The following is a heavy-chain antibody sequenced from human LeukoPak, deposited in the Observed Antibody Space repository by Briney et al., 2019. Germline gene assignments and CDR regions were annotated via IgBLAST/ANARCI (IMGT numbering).Heavy chain of an antibody. Sequence: PGGSLRLSCAASGFTFSSYSMNWVRQAPGKGLEWVSSISSSSSYIYYADSVKGRFTISRDNVKNSLYLQMNSLRAEDTAVYYCARLAAAGQDYWGQGTLVTVSS. CDR1: GFTFSSYS. V-gene: IGHV3-21*01. CDR2: ISSSSSYI. D-gene: IGHD6-13*01. J-gene: IGHJ4*02. CDR3: ARLAAAGQDY.